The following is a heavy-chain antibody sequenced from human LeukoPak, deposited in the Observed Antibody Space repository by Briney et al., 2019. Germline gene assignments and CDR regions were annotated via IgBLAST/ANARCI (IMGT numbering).Heavy chain of an antibody. CDR3: ARDGGSTSCIFDY. Sequence: AASVKVSCKASGYTFTGYYMHWVRQAPGQGLEWMGWINPNSGGTNYAQKFQGWVTMTRDTSFSTAYMELSRLRSDDTAVYYCARDGGSTSCIFDYWGQGTLVAVSS. V-gene: IGHV1-2*04. CDR1: GYTFTGYY. J-gene: IGHJ4*02. CDR2: INPNSGGT. D-gene: IGHD2-2*01.